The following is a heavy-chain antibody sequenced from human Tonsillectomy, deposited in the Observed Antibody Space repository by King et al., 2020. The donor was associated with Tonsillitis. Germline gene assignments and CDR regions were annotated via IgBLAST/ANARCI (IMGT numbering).Heavy chain of an antibody. J-gene: IGHJ3*02. CDR3: ARARRYFWGGHDDFDI. CDR2: IYPGDSDT. V-gene: IGHV5-51*01. D-gene: IGHD3-3*01. Sequence: EWQLVQSGAEVKKPGESLKISCKGSGYSFTSYWIGWVRQMPGKGLEWMGIIYPGDSDTRYSPSFQGQVTISADKSISTAYLQWSSLKASDTAMYYCARARRYFWGGHDDFDIWGQGTIVTGSS. CDR1: GYSFTSYW.